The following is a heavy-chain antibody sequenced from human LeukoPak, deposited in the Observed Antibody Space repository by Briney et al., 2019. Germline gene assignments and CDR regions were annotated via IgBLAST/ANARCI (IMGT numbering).Heavy chain of an antibody. CDR3: ARGRAAAWVGY. V-gene: IGHV4-34*01. D-gene: IGHD6-13*01. Sequence: SETLSLTCAVYGGSFSGYYWSWIRQPPWKGLEWIGEINHSGSTNYKPSLKSRVTISVDTSKNQFSLKLSSVTAADTAVYYCARGRAAAWVGYWGQGTLVTVSS. J-gene: IGHJ4*02. CDR2: INHSGST. CDR1: GGSFSGYY.